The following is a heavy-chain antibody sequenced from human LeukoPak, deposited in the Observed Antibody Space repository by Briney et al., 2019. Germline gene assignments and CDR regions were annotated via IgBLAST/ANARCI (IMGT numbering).Heavy chain of an antibody. D-gene: IGHD2-2*01. CDR3: ARVGVVLPANWFDP. CDR2: INADNGNT. J-gene: IGHJ5*02. CDR1: GYTFSTFG. V-gene: IGHV1-18*01. Sequence: GASVKVSCKASGYTFSTFGISWVRQAPGQGLEWMGWINADNGNTKYAQQLQGRVTMTTDTSTSTAYMELRSLRSDDTAVYYCARVGVVLPANWFDPWGQGTLVTVSS.